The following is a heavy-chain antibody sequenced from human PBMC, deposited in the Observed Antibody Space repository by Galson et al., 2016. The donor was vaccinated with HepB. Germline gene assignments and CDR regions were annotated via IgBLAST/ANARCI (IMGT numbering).Heavy chain of an antibody. V-gene: IGHV3-48*03. CDR1: GFTFRSYE. CDR2: ITNSGSTI. J-gene: IGHJ5*01. D-gene: IGHD2-15*01. Sequence: LRLSCAASGFTFRSYEMNWVRQAPGKGLEWVSYITNSGSTIYYADSVKGRFTISRDNAKNSLYLQMNSLRVEDTAVYYCATDGPPTVVVGAALGSWGQGTVVTVSS. CDR3: ATDGPPTVVVGAALGS.